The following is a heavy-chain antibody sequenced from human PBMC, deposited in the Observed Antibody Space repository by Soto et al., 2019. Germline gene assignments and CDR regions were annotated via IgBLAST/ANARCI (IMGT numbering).Heavy chain of an antibody. CDR3: AKVSTVAVASMFDF. V-gene: IGHV3-23*01. J-gene: IGHJ4*02. Sequence: EVQLLESGGGLVQPGGSLRLSCAASGLTFSSYAMGWVSQAPGKGLQWVSSIRGSGASTYYADSLKGRFTISRDNSKNTLNLQMNSLRAEDTAVYYCAKVSTVAVASMFDFWGQGTLVTVSS. CDR2: IRGSGAST. CDR1: GLTFSSYA. D-gene: IGHD6-19*01.